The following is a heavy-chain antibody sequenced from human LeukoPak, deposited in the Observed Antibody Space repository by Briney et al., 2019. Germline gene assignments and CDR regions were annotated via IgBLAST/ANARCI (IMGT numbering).Heavy chain of an antibody. J-gene: IGHJ4*02. CDR3: ARGPPNWGYDY. CDR1: GYIFTDYY. Sequence: ASVKVSCKPSGYIFTDYYIHWVRQAPGQGLEWMGILNSSGGSTTYAQKFQDRVTMTRNTSISTAYMELSSLRSDDTAVYYCARGPPNWGYDYWGPGTLVTVSS. D-gene: IGHD7-27*01. V-gene: IGHV1-46*01. CDR2: LNSSGGST.